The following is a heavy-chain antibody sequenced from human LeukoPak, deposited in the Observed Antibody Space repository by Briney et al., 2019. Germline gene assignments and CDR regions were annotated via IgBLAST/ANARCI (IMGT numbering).Heavy chain of an antibody. CDR1: GYTFTGYY. J-gene: IGHJ4*02. V-gene: IGHV1-2*02. D-gene: IGHD6-19*01. Sequence: GASVKVSCKASGYTFTGYYMHWVRQAPGQGLEWMGWINPNSGGTNYAQKFQGRVTMTRDTSISTAYMELSRLRSDDTAVYYCARAIAVAGIRYFDYWGQGTLVTVSS. CDR2: INPNSGGT. CDR3: ARAIAVAGIRYFDY.